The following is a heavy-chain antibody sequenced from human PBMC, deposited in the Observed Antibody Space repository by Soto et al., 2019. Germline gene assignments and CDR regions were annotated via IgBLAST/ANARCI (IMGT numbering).Heavy chain of an antibody. V-gene: IGHV3-7*01. J-gene: IGHJ4*02. CDR1: GFSFSAYW. D-gene: IGHD5-18*01. CDR3: AVRYGDY. Sequence: EVQLVESGGGLVQPGGSLRLSCAASGFSFSAYWVTWVRQAPGKGLEWVANIKQDGSEKYYADSVKGRFTSSRDNAKRSVYLQMDSLRVEDAAWYFCAVRYGDYWGQGALVTVSS. CDR2: IKQDGSEK.